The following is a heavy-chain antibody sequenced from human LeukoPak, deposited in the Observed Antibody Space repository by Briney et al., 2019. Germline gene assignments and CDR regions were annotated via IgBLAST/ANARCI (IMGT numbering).Heavy chain of an antibody. CDR2: IYYSGST. CDR3: ARLISSAYYYYYMDV. V-gene: IGHV4-39*01. CDR1: GGSISSSSYY. D-gene: IGHD3-22*01. J-gene: IGHJ6*03. Sequence: WETLSLTCTVSGGSISSSSYYWGWIRQPPGKGLEWIGSIYYSGSTYYNPSLKSRVTISVDTSKNQFSLKLSSVTAADTAVYYCARLISSAYYYYYMDVWGKGTTVTVSS.